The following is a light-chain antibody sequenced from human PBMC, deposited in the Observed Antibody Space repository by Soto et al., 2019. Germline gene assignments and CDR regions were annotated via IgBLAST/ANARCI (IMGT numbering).Light chain of an antibody. V-gene: IGKV1-39*01. J-gene: IGKJ1*01. CDR2: SAS. Sequence: DIQVTQSPSSLSASVGDRVTITCRASQSISNYLNWYQQKPGKAPQLLIYSASTLQSGVPSRFSGSGSGTDFTLTISSLQPEDYGTYYSQQSYTNPRTFGQGTKVEIK. CDR3: QQSYTNPRT. CDR1: QSISNY.